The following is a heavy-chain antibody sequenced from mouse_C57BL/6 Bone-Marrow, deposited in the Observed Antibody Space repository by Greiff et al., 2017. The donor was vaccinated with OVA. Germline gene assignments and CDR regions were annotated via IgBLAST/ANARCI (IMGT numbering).Heavy chain of an antibody. CDR3: ASYYSNYEWFAY. Sequence: EVQVVESGGGLVQPGESLKLSCESNEYEFPSHDMSWVRKTPEKRLELVAAINSDGGSTYYPDTMERRFIISRDNTKKTLYLQMSSLRSEDTALYYCASYYSNYEWFAYWGQGTLVTVSA. D-gene: IGHD2-5*01. CDR1: EYEFPSHD. J-gene: IGHJ3*01. V-gene: IGHV5-2*01. CDR2: INSDGGST.